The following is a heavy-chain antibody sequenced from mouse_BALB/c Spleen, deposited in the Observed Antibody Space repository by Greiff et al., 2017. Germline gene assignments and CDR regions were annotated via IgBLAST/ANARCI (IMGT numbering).Heavy chain of an antibody. V-gene: IGHV5-17*02. J-gene: IGHJ3*01. CDR2: ISSGSSTI. CDR3: ARSNYDYDEFAY. Sequence: EVKLEESGGGLVQPGGSRKLSCAASGFTFSSFGMHWVRQAPEKGLEWVAYISSGSSTIYYADTVKGRFTISRDNPKNTLFLQMTSLRSEDTAMYYCARSNYDYDEFAYWGQGTLVTVSA. CDR1: GFTFSSFG. D-gene: IGHD2-4*01.